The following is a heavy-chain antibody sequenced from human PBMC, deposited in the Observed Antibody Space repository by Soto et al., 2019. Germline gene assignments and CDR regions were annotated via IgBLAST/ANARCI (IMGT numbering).Heavy chain of an antibody. Sequence: PGGSLRLSCAASGFTFSSYAMSWVRQAPGKGLEWVSAISGSGGSTYYADSVKGRFTISRDNSKNTLYLQMNSLRAEDTAVYYCAKHSKLHFIYYDFWSRYHSPHGMDVWAQGTTVTVSS. V-gene: IGHV3-23*01. D-gene: IGHD3-3*01. J-gene: IGHJ6*02. CDR2: ISGSGGST. CDR3: AKHSKLHFIYYDFWSRYHSPHGMDV. CDR1: GFTFSSYA.